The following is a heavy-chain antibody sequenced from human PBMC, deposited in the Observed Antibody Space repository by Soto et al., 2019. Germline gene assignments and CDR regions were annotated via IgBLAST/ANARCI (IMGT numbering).Heavy chain of an antibody. D-gene: IGHD1-26*01. J-gene: IGHJ3*01. V-gene: IGHV1-69*01. Sequence: QVQLVQSGAEVEKPRSSVKVSCKASGGTFSNYALSWVRQAPGQGLEWMGGIIPVFGPAHYTQKFQGRVTITADESTSTAYVELSSLRSEDTAVYYCARAGTGSYLNAFDVWGQGTMVTVSS. CDR3: ARAGTGSYLNAFDV. CDR1: GGTFSNYA. CDR2: IIPVFGPA.